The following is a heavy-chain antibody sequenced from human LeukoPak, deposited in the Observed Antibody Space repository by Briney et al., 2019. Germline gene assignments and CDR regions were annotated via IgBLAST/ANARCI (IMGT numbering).Heavy chain of an antibody. D-gene: IGHD1-14*01. CDR3: AARNY. V-gene: IGHV3-53*01. Sequence: GGSLRLSCAASGFSVSNNYMSWVRQAPGKGLEGVSVIYSRGATYYEDSVKGRFTISRDNSKNTLYLQMNSLRVEDTAVYYCAARNYWGQGTLVTVSS. J-gene: IGHJ4*02. CDR1: GFSVSNNY. CDR2: IYSRGAT.